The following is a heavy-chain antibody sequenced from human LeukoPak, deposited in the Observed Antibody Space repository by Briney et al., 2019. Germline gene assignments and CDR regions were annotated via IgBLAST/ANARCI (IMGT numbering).Heavy chain of an antibody. CDR2: ISAYNGNT. D-gene: IGHD3-3*01. Sequence: ASVKVSCKAFGYTFTSYGISWVRQAPGQGLEWMGWISAYNGNTNYAQKLQGRVTMTTDTSTSTAYMELRSLRSDDTDVYYCARDGSTYYDFWSGSRNWFDPWGQGTTVTVSS. J-gene: IGHJ5*01. V-gene: IGHV1-18*01. CDR1: GYTFTSYG. CDR3: ARDGSTYYDFWSGSRNWFDP.